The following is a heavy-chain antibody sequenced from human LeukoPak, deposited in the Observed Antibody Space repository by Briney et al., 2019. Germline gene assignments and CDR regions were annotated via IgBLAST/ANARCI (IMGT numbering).Heavy chain of an antibody. V-gene: IGHV3-11*06. CDR2: ISSSSSYT. CDR3: ARNRDGYLPFDY. D-gene: IGHD5-24*01. CDR1: GFTFSDYY. Sequence: GGSLRLLCAACGFTFSDYYMSWIRHAPGKGLEWGSYISSSSSYTNYADSVKGRFTISRENAKNSLYLQMNSLRAEDTAVYYCARNRDGYLPFDYWGQGTLVTVSS. J-gene: IGHJ4*02.